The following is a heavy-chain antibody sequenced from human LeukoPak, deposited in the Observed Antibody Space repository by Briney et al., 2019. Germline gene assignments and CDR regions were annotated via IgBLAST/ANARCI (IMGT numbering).Heavy chain of an antibody. V-gene: IGHV4-59*01. Sequence: SETLSLTCTVSGGSISSYYWSWIRQPPGKGLEWIGYIYYSGSTNYNPSLKSRVTISVDPSKNQFSLKLSSVTAADTAVYYCARNYDFWSGYYLWGQGTLVTVSS. CDR1: GGSISSYY. J-gene: IGHJ4*02. D-gene: IGHD3-3*01. CDR2: IYYSGST. CDR3: ARNYDFWSGYYL.